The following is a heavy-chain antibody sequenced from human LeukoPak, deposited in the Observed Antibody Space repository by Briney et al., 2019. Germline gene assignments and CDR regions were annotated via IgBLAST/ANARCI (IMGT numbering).Heavy chain of an antibody. Sequence: SETLSLTCTVSGGSISSYYWGWIRQPPGKGLEWIGSIYYSGSTYYNPSLKSRVTISVDTSKNQFSLKLSSVTAADTAVYYCARDWSITMVRGVIDYWGQGTLVTVSS. J-gene: IGHJ4*02. CDR3: ARDWSITMVRGVIDY. CDR2: IYYSGST. V-gene: IGHV4-39*07. CDR1: GGSISSYY. D-gene: IGHD3-10*01.